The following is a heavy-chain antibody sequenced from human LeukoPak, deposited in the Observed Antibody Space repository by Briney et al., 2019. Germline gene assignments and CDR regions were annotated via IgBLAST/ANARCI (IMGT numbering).Heavy chain of an antibody. CDR2: IYYSGST. V-gene: IGHV4-59*01. Sequence: PSETLSVTCTVSGGSIGTYYWTWIRQPTGKGLEWIGYIYYSGSTIYNPSLKSRVTISVDTSKNQFSLKLNSVTAADTAVYYCARTHNWNEDYWGQGILVTVSS. CDR3: ARTHNWNEDY. J-gene: IGHJ4*02. CDR1: GGSIGTYY. D-gene: IGHD1-20*01.